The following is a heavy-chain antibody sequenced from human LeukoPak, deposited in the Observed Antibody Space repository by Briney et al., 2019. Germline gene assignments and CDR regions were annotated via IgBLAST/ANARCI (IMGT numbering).Heavy chain of an antibody. J-gene: IGHJ4*02. V-gene: IGHV3-21*01. CDR3: ARDLRIAAAGAADY. CDR2: ISSSSSYI. CDR1: GFTFSSCS. D-gene: IGHD6-13*01. Sequence: GGSLRLSCAASGFTFSSCSMNWVRQAPGXXXEWVSSISSSSSYIYYADSVKGRFTISRDNAKNSLYLQMNSLRAEDTAVYYCARDLRIAAAGAADYWGQGTLVTVSS.